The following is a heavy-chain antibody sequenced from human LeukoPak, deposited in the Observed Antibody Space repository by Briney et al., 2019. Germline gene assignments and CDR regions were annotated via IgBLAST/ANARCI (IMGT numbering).Heavy chain of an antibody. D-gene: IGHD3-10*01. Sequence: GGSLRLSCAASGFTFSDYYMDWVRQAPGKGLEWVGRTRNKANSYTTEYAASVKGRSTISRDDSKNSLYLQMNSLKTEDTAVYYCAREGSAAFDIWGQGTMVTVSS. J-gene: IGHJ3*02. CDR2: TRNKANSYTT. CDR3: AREGSAAFDI. CDR1: GFTFSDYY. V-gene: IGHV3-72*01.